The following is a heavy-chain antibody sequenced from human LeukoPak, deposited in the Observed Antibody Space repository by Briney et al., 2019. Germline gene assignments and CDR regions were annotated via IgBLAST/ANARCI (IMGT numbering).Heavy chain of an antibody. CDR3: ARVNYYDSSGYGYMDV. Sequence: SETLSLTCTVSGGSISSYYWSWIRQAAGKGLEWIGRIYTSGSTNYNPSLKSRVTMSVDTSKNQFSLKLSSVTAADTAVYYCARVNYYDSSGYGYMDVWGKGTTVTVSS. CDR1: GGSISSYY. V-gene: IGHV4-4*07. D-gene: IGHD3-22*01. J-gene: IGHJ6*03. CDR2: IYTSGST.